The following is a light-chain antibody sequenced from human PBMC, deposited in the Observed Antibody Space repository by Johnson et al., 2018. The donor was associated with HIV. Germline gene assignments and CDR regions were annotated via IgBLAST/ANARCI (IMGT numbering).Light chain of an antibody. CDR2: ENN. J-gene: IGLJ1*01. CDR1: SSNIGNNY. Sequence: QPVLTQPPSVSAAPGQNVNISCSGGSSNIGNNYVSWYQQFPGTAPKLLIYENNKRPSGIPDRFSDSQSGTSATLALAGLQTWDEADDYCGTLDTSLGAQYVFGSGTNVTVL. CDR3: GTLDTSLGAQYV. V-gene: IGLV1-51*02.